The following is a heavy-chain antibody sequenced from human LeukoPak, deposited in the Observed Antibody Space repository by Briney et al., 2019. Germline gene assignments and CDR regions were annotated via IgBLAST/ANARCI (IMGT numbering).Heavy chain of an antibody. CDR2: ISSISSSI. Sequence: GGPLRLSCAASGFAFSIYSMNWVRQAPGKGLEWVSYISSISSSIYYADSVKGRFTISRDNAKNSLYLEMNSLRAEDTAVYYCARVGGDRGYSYDSWGQGALVTVSS. D-gene: IGHD5-18*01. CDR1: GFAFSIYS. V-gene: IGHV3-48*01. J-gene: IGHJ4*02. CDR3: ARVGGDRGYSYDS.